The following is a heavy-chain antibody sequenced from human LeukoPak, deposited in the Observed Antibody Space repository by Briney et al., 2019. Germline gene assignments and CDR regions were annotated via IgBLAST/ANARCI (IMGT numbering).Heavy chain of an antibody. D-gene: IGHD2-2*01. CDR3: ARGVGYCSSTSCYYHYYYYYMDV. CDR2: MNPSGST. V-gene: IGHV4-34*01. Sequence: SETLSLTCAVYGGSFSGYYWTWIRQTPEKGLEWIGEMNPSGSTSYNPSLKSRVTISVDTSKNQFSLKLSSVTAADTAVYYCARGVGYCSSTSCYYHYYYYYMDVWGKGTTVTVSS. CDR1: GGSFSGYY. J-gene: IGHJ6*03.